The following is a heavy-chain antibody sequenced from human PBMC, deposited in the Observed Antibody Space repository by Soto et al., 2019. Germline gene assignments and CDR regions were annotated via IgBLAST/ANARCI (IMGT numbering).Heavy chain of an antibody. J-gene: IGHJ5*02. D-gene: IGHD4-17*01. V-gene: IGHV3-23*01. Sequence: GGSLRLSCAASGFTFSSYAMSWVRQAPGKGLEWVSAISGSGGSTYYADSVKGRFTISRDNSKNTLYLQMTSLRAEDTAVYYCANPPYGAYTPFDTWGQGALVTVSS. CDR1: GFTFSSYA. CDR3: ANPPYGAYTPFDT. CDR2: ISGSGGST.